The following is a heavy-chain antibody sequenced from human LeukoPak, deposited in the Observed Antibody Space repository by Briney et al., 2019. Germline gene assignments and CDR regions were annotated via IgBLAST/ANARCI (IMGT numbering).Heavy chain of an antibody. CDR3: ARVVLLWFGETYNWFDP. CDR2: MYYSGST. D-gene: IGHD3-10*01. CDR1: GGSISSSSYY. J-gene: IGHJ5*02. V-gene: IGHV4-39*01. Sequence: PSETLSLTCTVSGGSISSSSYYWGWIRQPPGKGLEWIGSMYYSGSTYYNPSLKSRVTISVDTSKNQFSLKLSSVTAADTAVYYCARVVLLWFGETYNWFDPWGQGTLVTVSS.